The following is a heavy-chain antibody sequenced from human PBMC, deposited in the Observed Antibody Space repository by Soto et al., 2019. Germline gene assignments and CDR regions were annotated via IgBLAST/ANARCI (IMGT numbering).Heavy chain of an antibody. CDR2: ISHFGSP. V-gene: IGHV4-34*01. CDR1: NGSFMSYY. D-gene: IGHD3-3*01. J-gene: IGHJ4*02. CDR3: ASLNGGRFLDKGDY. Sequence: QVQLHQWGAGLLKPSETLSLTCGVYNGSFMSYYWTWVRQPPGKGLEWIGEISHFGSPNYNPSLKSRVAISIDTSRQQFSLSLRSLTAADTAVYYCASLNGGRFLDKGDYWGQGILVTVSS.